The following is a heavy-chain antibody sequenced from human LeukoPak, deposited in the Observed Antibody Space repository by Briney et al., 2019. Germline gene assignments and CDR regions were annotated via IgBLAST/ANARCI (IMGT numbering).Heavy chain of an antibody. D-gene: IGHD6-19*01. CDR3: AKEGGSSGHNWFDP. CDR2: ISSRSGYI. Sequence: GGSLRLSCAASGFSFSTYSMNWVRQAPGKGLEWVSSISSRSGYIYYADSVKGRFTISRDNSKNTLSLQMNSLRAEDTAVYFCAKEGGSSGHNWFDPWGQGTLVTVSS. J-gene: IGHJ5*02. V-gene: IGHV3-21*01. CDR1: GFSFSTYS.